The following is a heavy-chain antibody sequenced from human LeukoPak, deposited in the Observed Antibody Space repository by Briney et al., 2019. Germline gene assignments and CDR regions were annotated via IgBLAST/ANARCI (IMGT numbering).Heavy chain of an antibody. Sequence: PSETLSLTCAVYGGSFSGYYWSWIRQPPGKGLEWIGETNHSGSTNYNPSLKSRVTISVDTSKNQFSLKLSSVTAADTAVYYCAREWYYDILTGYYGSAFDYWGQGTLVTVSS. CDR2: TNHSGST. CDR1: GGSFSGYY. V-gene: IGHV4-34*01. CDR3: AREWYYDILTGYYGSAFDY. J-gene: IGHJ4*02. D-gene: IGHD3-9*01.